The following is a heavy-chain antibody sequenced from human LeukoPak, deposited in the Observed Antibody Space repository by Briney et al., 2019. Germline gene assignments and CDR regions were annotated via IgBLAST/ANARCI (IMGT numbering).Heavy chain of an antibody. D-gene: IGHD3-22*01. V-gene: IGHV3-21*01. J-gene: IGHJ4*02. CDR2: ISSGSSYI. CDR3: ARGRDSSGLVDY. Sequence: KSGGSLRLSCAASGFTFSSYSMNWVRQAPGKGLEWVSSISSGSSYIYYADSVKGRFTISRDNAKNSLYLQMNSLRAEDTAVYYCARGRDSSGLVDYWGQGTLVTVSS. CDR1: GFTFSSYS.